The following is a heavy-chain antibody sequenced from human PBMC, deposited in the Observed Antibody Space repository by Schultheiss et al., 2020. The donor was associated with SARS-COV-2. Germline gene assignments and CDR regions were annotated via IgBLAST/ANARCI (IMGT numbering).Heavy chain of an antibody. J-gene: IGHJ6*02. V-gene: IGHV3-66*01. CDR2: IYSDGST. Sequence: ETLSLTCTVSGGSISSSSYYWGWIRQPPGKGLEWVSVIYSDGSTYYADSVKGRFTISRDNSKNTLYLQMNSLRVEDTAVYYCARDNYDYYYYGMDVWGQGTTVTVSS. CDR1: GGSISSSSYY. CDR3: ARDNYDYYYYGMDV. D-gene: IGHD4-11*01.